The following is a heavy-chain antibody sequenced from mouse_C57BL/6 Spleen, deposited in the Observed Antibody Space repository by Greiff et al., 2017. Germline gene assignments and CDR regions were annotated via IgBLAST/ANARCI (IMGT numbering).Heavy chain of an antibody. V-gene: IGHV1-54*01. Sequence: VQLQQSGAELVRPGTSVKVSCKASGYAFTNYLIEWVKQRPGQGLEWIGVINPGSGGTNYNEKFKGKATLTADKSSSTAYMQLSSLTSEDSAVYFCARSGNGYVDVWGTGTTVTVSS. CDR2: INPGSGGT. CDR3: ARSGNGYVDV. D-gene: IGHD2-1*01. CDR1: GYAFTNYL. J-gene: IGHJ1*03.